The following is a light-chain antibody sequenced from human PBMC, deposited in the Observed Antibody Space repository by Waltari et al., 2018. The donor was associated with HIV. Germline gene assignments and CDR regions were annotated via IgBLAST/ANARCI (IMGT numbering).Light chain of an antibody. Sequence: QSALTQPASVSGSPGQSITISCTGTNSDVGAYNYVPWYQQPPGKAPKLLIYEVTNRPPGMSNRFSGSKSGNTASMTISGLQPEDEADYYCSSYTITTAIVFGGGTKLTVL. CDR3: SSYTITTAIV. CDR1: NSDVGAYNY. CDR2: EVT. J-gene: IGLJ2*01. V-gene: IGLV2-14*01.